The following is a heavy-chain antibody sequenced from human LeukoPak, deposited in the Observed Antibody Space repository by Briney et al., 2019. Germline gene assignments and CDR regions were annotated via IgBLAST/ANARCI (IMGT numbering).Heavy chain of an antibody. J-gene: IGHJ6*02. D-gene: IGHD3-9*01. CDR3: ARQLHFDWPLYYYGMDV. Sequence: GASVKVSCKASGYTFTSYGISWVRQAPGQGLEWMGWISAYNGNTNYAQKLQGRVTMTTDTPTSTAYMELRSLRSDDTAVYYCARQLHFDWPLYYYGMDVWGQGTTVTVSS. CDR2: ISAYNGNT. CDR1: GYTFTSYG. V-gene: IGHV1-18*01.